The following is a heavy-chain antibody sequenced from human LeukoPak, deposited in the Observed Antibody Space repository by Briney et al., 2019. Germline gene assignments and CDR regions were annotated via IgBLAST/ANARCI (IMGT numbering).Heavy chain of an antibody. Sequence: KAGGSLRLSCAASGFTFSDYYMSWLRQTPGKGLEWVSYISSSGTTIYYADSVEGRFTISRDNAKNSLYLQMNSLRAEDTAVYYCARRKNYYDSSGYYTIYYFDYWGQGTLVTVSS. V-gene: IGHV3-11*01. CDR3: ARRKNYYDSSGYYTIYYFDY. D-gene: IGHD3-22*01. CDR2: ISSSGTTI. J-gene: IGHJ4*02. CDR1: GFTFSDYY.